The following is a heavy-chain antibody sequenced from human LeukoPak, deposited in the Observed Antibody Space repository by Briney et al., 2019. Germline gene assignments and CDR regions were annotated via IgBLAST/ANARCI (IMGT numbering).Heavy chain of an antibody. CDR1: GGSFSGYY. V-gene: IGHV4-34*01. CDR2: INHSGST. J-gene: IGHJ5*02. D-gene: IGHD3-22*01. Sequence: SETLSLTCAVYGGSFSGYYWSWIRQPPGKGLEWIGEINHSGSTNYNPSLKSRVTISVDTSKNQFSLKLSSVTAADTAVYYCARHRRRVVITTVYWFDPWGQGTLVTVSS. CDR3: ARHRRRVVITTVYWFDP.